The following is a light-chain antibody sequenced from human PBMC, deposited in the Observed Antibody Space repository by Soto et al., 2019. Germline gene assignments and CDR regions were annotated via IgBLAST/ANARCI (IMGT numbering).Light chain of an antibody. CDR3: LHDYNYPWT. CDR2: AAS. Sequence: AIQMTQSPSSLSASVGDRVTITCRASQGIRNDLGWYQQKPGKAPKLLIYAASSLQSGVPSRFSGSGSGTDSTLTISSLQPEDFATYYCLHDYNYPWTFGQGTKVEIK. V-gene: IGKV1-6*01. CDR1: QGIRND. J-gene: IGKJ1*01.